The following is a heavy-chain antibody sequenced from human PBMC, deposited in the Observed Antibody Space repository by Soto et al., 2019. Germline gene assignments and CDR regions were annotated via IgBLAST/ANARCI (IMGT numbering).Heavy chain of an antibody. Sequence: PGGSLRLSCAASGFTFSSYAMSWVRQAPGKGLEWVSAISGSGGSTYYADSVKGRFTISRDNSKNTLYLQMNSLRAEDTAVYYCAKGNSRGGYYYVPFDYWGQGTLVTVSS. CDR3: AKGNSRGGYYYVPFDY. CDR2: ISGSGGST. D-gene: IGHD3-22*01. CDR1: GFTFSSYA. V-gene: IGHV3-23*01. J-gene: IGHJ4*02.